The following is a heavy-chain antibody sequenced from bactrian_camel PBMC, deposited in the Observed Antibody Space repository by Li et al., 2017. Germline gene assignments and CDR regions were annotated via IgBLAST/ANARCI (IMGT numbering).Heavy chain of an antibody. CDR2: INSGGSST. Sequence: VQLVESGGGLVQPGGSLRLSCVTSGFTVSNYDVCWVRQAPGKGLEWVSSINSGGSSTYYADSVKGRFTISRDNTKNTLTLQLNALKTEDTGMYYCVIPPSGQWIYSFPYWGQGTQVTVS. V-gene: IGHV3S40*01. D-gene: IGHD1*01. CDR1: GFTVSNYD. CDR3: VIPPSGQWIYSFPY. J-gene: IGHJ4*01.